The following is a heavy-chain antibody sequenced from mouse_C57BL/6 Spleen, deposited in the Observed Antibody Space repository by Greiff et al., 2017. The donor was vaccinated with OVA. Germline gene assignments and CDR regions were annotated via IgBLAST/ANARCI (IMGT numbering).Heavy chain of an antibody. CDR2: INPNYGTT. D-gene: IGHD1-1*01. CDR3: ARADYYGSSYENYFDY. Sequence: VQLKESGPELVKPGASVKISCKASGYSFTDYNMNWVKQSNGKSLEWIGVINPNYGTTSYNQKFKGKATLTVDQSSSTAYMQLNSLTSEDSAVYYCARADYYGSSYENYFDYWGQGTTLTVSS. J-gene: IGHJ2*01. V-gene: IGHV1-39*01. CDR1: GYSFTDYN.